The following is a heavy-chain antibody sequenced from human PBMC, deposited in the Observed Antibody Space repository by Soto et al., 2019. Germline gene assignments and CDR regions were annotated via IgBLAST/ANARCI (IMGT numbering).Heavy chain of an antibody. D-gene: IGHD2-2*01. Sequence: SGPTLVKPTQTLTLTCTFSGFSLSTSGVGVGWIRQPPGKALEWLALIYWDDDKRYSPSLKSKLTITKDTSKNQVVLTMTNMDPVVTAAYYCAHSFVVVPAALFDYWGQGTLVTVSS. J-gene: IGHJ4*02. CDR1: GFSLSTSGVG. V-gene: IGHV2-5*02. CDR3: AHSFVVVPAALFDY. CDR2: IYWDDDK.